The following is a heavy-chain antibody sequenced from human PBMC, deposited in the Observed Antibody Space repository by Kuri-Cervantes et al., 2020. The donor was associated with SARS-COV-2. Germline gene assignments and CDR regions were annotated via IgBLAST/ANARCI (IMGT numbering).Heavy chain of an antibody. CDR1: GGTFSSYA. V-gene: IGHV1-69*04. CDR3: ARDGGTYYDFWSGYHGRGMDV. D-gene: IGHD3-3*01. J-gene: IGHJ6*02. Sequence: SVKVSCKASGGTFSSYAISWVRQAPGQGLEWMGRIIPILGIANYAQKFQGRVTTTADKSTSTAYMELSSLRSEDTAVYYCARDGGTYYDFWSGYHGRGMDVWGQGTTVTVSS. CDR2: IIPILGIA.